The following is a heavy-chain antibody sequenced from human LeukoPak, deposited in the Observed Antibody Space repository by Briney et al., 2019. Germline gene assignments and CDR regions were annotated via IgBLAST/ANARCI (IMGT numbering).Heavy chain of an antibody. CDR2: ISSSSSYI. Sequence: PGGSLRLSCATSGFSFSSYAMSWVRQAPGKGLEWVSSISSSSSYIYYADSVKGRFTISRDNAKNSLYLQMNSLRAEDTAVYYCATTLRYSYGLDVWGKGTTVTVSS. CDR3: ATTLRYSYGLDV. V-gene: IGHV3-21*01. D-gene: IGHD5-18*01. J-gene: IGHJ6*04. CDR1: GFSFSSYA.